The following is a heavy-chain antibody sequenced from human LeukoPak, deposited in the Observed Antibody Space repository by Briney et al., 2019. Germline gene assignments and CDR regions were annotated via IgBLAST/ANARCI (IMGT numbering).Heavy chain of an antibody. D-gene: IGHD2-2*01. CDR3: AKDIVVVPAADHFDC. J-gene: IGHJ4*02. CDR2: IRYDGSNK. Sequence: GGSLRLSCAASGFTVSSNYMSWVRQAPGKGLEWVAFIRYDGSNKYYADSVKGRFTISRDNSKNTLFLQMNSLRAEDTAVYYCAKDIVVVPAADHFDCWGQGTLVTVSS. V-gene: IGHV3-30*02. CDR1: GFTVSSNY.